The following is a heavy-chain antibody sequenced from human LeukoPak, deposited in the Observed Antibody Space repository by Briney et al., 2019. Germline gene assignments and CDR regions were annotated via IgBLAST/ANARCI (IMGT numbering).Heavy chain of an antibody. D-gene: IGHD6-13*01. CDR3: ARGGVFSSSWFAYFDY. Sequence: GESLKISCKASGDTFTNYWIAWVRQMPGKGLEWMGIIYPGDSDTRYSPSVEGQVTISVDKSISTAFLQWSSLKASDTAMYYCARGGVFSSSWFAYFDYWGQGTLVPVSS. CDR1: GDTFTNYW. V-gene: IGHV5-51*01. CDR2: IYPGDSDT. J-gene: IGHJ4*02.